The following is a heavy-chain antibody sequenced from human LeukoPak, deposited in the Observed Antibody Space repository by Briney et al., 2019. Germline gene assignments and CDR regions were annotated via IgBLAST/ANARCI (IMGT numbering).Heavy chain of an antibody. J-gene: IGHJ5*02. CDR3: AREGEYCSSTSCYGPNWFDP. CDR1: GGTFSSYA. CDR2: IIPIFGTA. V-gene: IGHV1-69*01. D-gene: IGHD2-2*01. Sequence: SVKVSCKASGGTFSSYAISWVRQAPGQGLEWMGGIIPIFGTANYAQKFQGRVTITADESTSTAYMELSSLRSADTAVYYCAREGEYCSSTSCYGPNWFDPWGQGTLVTVSS.